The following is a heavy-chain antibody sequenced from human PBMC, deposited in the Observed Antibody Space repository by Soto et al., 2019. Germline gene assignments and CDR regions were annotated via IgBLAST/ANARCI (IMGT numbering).Heavy chain of an antibody. Sequence: LSLTCTVSGGSISSGGYSWTWIRQSPGKGLEWIGYTYQSGSAYYNPSLKSRVTISVDRSKNQFSLNLTSVTAADTAVYYCARDYYGMDVWGQGTTITVSS. J-gene: IGHJ6*02. CDR3: ARDYYGMDV. CDR1: GGSISSGGYS. CDR2: TYQSGSA. V-gene: IGHV4-30-2*06.